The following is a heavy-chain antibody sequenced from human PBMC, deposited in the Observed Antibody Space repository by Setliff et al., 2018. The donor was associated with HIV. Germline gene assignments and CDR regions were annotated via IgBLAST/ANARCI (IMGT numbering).Heavy chain of an antibody. CDR1: NVSINSYY. J-gene: IGHJ1*01. Sequence: PSETLSLTCTVSNVSINSYYWSWIRQPAGRALEWIGRIYSSGSTNYNPSLKSRVKMSIDTSKNQFSLKPSSVTAADTAVYFCARDPYCSGDGCFRYYQHWGRGTLVTVSS. CDR3: ARDPYCSGDGCFRYYQH. CDR2: IYSSGST. V-gene: IGHV4-4*07. D-gene: IGHD2-15*01.